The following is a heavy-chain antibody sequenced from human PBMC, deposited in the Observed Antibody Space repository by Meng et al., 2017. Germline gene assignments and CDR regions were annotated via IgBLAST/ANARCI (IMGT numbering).Heavy chain of an antibody. J-gene: IGHJ5*02. Sequence: VPLVEPGAGVAQAGAAVKVSCKASGYTFTSYASHWVRQAPGQRLEWMGWINAANGNTKYSQKFQGRVTITRDTSASTAYMELSSLRSEDTAVYYCARDKLKTFDPWGQGTLVTVSS. V-gene: IGHV1-3*01. CDR3: ARDKLKTFDP. CDR1: GYTFTSYA. CDR2: INAANGNT.